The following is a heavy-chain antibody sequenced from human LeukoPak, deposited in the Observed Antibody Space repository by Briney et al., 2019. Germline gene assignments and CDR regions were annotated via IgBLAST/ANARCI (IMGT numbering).Heavy chain of an antibody. CDR1: GYTFSGYY. CDR2: INPNSGDT. V-gene: IGHV1-2*02. Sequence: ASVKVSCKASGYTFSGYYMHWVRQAPGQGLELMGWINPNSGDTNYAQKFQGRVSMTRDTSINTAYMELSRLRSDDTSVYYCARTLPNYYYGMDVWGQGTTVTVSS. D-gene: IGHD1-26*01. J-gene: IGHJ6*02. CDR3: ARTLPNYYYGMDV.